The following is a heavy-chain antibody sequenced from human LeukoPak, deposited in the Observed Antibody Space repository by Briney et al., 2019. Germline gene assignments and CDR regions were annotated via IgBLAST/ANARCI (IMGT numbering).Heavy chain of an antibody. CDR1: RFTFSSYV. Sequence: GGSLRLSCAASRFTFSSYVMSWVRQAPGKGLEWVSSISGSGGSTYYADSVKGRFTISRDNSKNMLYLQMNSLRAEDTAVYYCAKDRYSSGWFPPDYWGQGTLVTVFS. CDR2: ISGSGGST. CDR3: AKDRYSSGWFPPDY. D-gene: IGHD6-19*01. J-gene: IGHJ4*02. V-gene: IGHV3-23*01.